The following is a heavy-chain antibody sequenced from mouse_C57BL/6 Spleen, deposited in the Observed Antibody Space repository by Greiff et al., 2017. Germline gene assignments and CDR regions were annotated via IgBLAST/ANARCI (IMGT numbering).Heavy chain of an antibody. J-gene: IGHJ2*01. V-gene: IGHV1-64*01. CDR3: AKTAHATLCDD. D-gene: IGHD3-2*02. CDR2: IHPNSGST. CDR1: GYTFTSYW. Sequence: VKLQQPGAELVKPGASVKLSCKASGYTFTSYWMHWVKQRPGQGLEWIGLIHPNSGSTNYNETFKSKATLTADNTSSTAYMQLSSLTAEDSAVYYCAKTAHATLCDDWGQGTTLTVSS.